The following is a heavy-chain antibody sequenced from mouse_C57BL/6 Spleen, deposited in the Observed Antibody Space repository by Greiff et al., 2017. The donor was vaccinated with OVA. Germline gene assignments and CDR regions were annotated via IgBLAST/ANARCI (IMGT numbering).Heavy chain of an antibody. D-gene: IGHD2-4*01. Sequence: QVQLQQSGPELVKPGASVKISCKASGYAFSSSWMNWVKQRPGKGLEWIGRIYPGDGDTNYNGKFKGKATLTADKSSSTAYMQLSSLISEDSAVYFCAREGLRRGFDYWGQGTTLTVSS. CDR1: GYAFSSSW. J-gene: IGHJ2*01. V-gene: IGHV1-82*01. CDR3: AREGLRRGFDY. CDR2: IYPGDGDT.